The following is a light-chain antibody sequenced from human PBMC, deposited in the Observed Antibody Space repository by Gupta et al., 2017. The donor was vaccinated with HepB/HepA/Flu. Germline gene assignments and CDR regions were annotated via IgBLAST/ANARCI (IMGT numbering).Light chain of an antibody. V-gene: IGKV1-33*01. J-gene: IGKJ2*01. CDR3: QQYVKSSPGGDT. CDR2: DAS. Sequence: DIQMTQSPSSLSASVGDRVTITCQASQNIRNYLNWYQQKPGKAPKLLIYDASNLETGVSSRFSGSGSGTYFTFTISSLQPEDIATYYCQQYVKSSPGGDTFGQGTKLEIK. CDR1: QNIRNY.